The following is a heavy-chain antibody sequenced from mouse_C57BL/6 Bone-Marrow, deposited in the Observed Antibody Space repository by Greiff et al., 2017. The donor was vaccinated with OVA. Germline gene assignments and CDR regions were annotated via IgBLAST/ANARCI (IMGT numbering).Heavy chain of an antibody. CDR1: GYTFTSYW. D-gene: IGHD1-1*01. CDR2: IPPNSGST. J-gene: IGHJ1*03. Sequence: QVQLQQPGAELVKPGASVKLSCKASGYTFTSYWMHWVKQRPGQGLEWIGMIPPNSGSTNYNEKFKSKATLTVDKSSSTAYMQLSSLTSEDSAVYYCAIYYGSSYRYWYFDVWGTGTTVTVSS. V-gene: IGHV1-64*01. CDR3: AIYYGSSYRYWYFDV.